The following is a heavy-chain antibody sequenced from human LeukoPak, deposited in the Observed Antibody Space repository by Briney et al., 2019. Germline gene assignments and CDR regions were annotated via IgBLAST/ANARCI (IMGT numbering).Heavy chain of an antibody. Sequence: PGGSLSLSCAASGFTISNFAMSWGRQVSGRGLGWVSTICGSGANTYYADSVKGRFTISRDNYKNSLYLQMNSLRAEDTAVYHCAKEMRMVRVVLDNCGQRTLISVSS. J-gene: IGHJ4*02. V-gene: IGHV3-23*01. D-gene: IGHD3-10*01. CDR1: GFTISNFA. CDR2: ICGSGANT. CDR3: AKEMRMVRVVLDN.